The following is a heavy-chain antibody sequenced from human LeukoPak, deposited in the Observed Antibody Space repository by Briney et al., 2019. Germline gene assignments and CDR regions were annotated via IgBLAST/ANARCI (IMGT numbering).Heavy chain of an antibody. CDR1: GYTFSNFY. CDR2: ISPGDSDT. D-gene: IGHD6-19*01. CDR3: VVSGMVY. V-gene: IGHV5-51*01. Sequence: GESLKISCKASGYTFSNFYIVWVRQMPGKGLEWLGIISPGDSDTRYNPSFQGQVTISADKSITTAYLHWSSLKASDTAMYYCVVSGMVYWGQGTLVTVSS. J-gene: IGHJ4*02.